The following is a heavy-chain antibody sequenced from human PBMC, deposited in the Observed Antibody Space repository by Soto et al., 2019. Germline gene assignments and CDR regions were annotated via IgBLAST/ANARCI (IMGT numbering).Heavy chain of an antibody. CDR1: GFSLTTRGVD. CDR2: IYCDDDK. V-gene: IGHV2-5*02. CDR3: AHRLRYSGNWDVGWFYL. D-gene: IGHD6-13*01. J-gene: IGHJ5*02. Sequence: QITLKESGPTLVKPTQTLTLTCTFCGFSLTTRGVDVGWIRQPPGKALECLALIYCDDDKRYNPSLKSRLTITKDTSKNPVVLTMTNMDPVDTSTYYCAHRLRYSGNWDVGWFYLWGQGTLFTVSS.